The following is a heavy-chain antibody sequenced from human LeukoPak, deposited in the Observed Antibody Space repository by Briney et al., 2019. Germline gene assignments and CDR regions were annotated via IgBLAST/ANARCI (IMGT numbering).Heavy chain of an antibody. J-gene: IGHJ4*02. CDR3: ARSSDSIDY. CDR2: INPSGGSS. CDR1: EYTFTSYY. Sequence: ASVKVSCKASEYTFTSYYMHWVRQAPGQGLEWMGVINPSGGSSSYAQKFQGRVTMTRDTSTSTVYMELSSLKSEDTAVYYCARSSDSIDYWGQGTLVTVSS. D-gene: IGHD6-19*01. V-gene: IGHV1-46*01.